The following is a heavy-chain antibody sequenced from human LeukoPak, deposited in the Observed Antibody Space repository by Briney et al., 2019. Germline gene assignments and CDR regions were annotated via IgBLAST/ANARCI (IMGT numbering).Heavy chain of an antibody. J-gene: IGHJ6*02. V-gene: IGHV3-73*01. CDR1: GFTLSGSG. Sequence: GGSLRLSCAASGFTLSGSGVHWVRQASGKGLEWVGRIRSKTNSYATAYAASVKGRFTISRDDSKNTAYLQMNSLKTEDTAVYYCARLSSSWNYYYYGMDVWGQGTTVTVSS. D-gene: IGHD6-13*01. CDR2: IRSKTNSYAT. CDR3: ARLSSSWNYYYYGMDV.